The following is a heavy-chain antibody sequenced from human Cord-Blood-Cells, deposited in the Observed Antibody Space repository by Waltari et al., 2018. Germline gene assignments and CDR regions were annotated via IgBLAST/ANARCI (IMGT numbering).Heavy chain of an antibody. CDR2: INHSGST. CDR3: ARGGGYCSSTSCFVKSYYYYGMDV. CDR1: GGSFSGYY. J-gene: IGHJ6*02. V-gene: IGHV4-34*01. Sequence: QVQLQQWGAGLLKPSETLSLTCAVYGGSFSGYYWSWIRQPPGKGLEWMGEINHSGSTNYNPSPRSRVTISVDTSKNQFSLKLSSGTAADTAVYYCARGGGYCSSTSCFVKSYYYYGMDVWGQGTTVTGSS. D-gene: IGHD2-2*01.